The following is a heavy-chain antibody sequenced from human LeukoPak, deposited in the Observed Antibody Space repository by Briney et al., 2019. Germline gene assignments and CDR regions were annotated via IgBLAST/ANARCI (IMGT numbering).Heavy chain of an antibody. CDR1: GFTFSGHG. D-gene: IGHD2-8*01. Sequence: GGSLTLSCAASGFTFSGHGMHWVRQAPGKGLEWWAVIWYDGSNNYYADFVTGRFTISRDTSKNTLYLQMNRLRAEDTAVYYCARGTNPMASYMDVWGKGTTVTASS. CDR2: IWYDGSNN. J-gene: IGHJ6*03. V-gene: IGHV3-33*01. CDR3: ARGTNPMASYMDV.